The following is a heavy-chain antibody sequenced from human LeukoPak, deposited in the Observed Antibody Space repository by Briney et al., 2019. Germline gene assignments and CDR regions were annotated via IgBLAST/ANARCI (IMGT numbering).Heavy chain of an antibody. V-gene: IGHV4-4*07. D-gene: IGHD3-10*01. CDR1: GGSISSYY. CDR3: ARVYGSGSYYNGYYYYYMDV. J-gene: IGHJ6*03. Sequence: SETLSLTCTVSGGSISSYYWSWIRQPAGKGLEWIGRIYSSGSTNYNPSLKSRVTISLDTSKNQFSLKLSSVTAADTAVYYCARVYGSGSYYNGYYYYYMDVWGKGTTVTISS. CDR2: IYSSGST.